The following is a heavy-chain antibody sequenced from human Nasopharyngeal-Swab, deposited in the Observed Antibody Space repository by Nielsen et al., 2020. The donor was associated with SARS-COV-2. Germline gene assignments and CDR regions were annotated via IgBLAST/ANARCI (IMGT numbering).Heavy chain of an antibody. Sequence: GESLKISCAASGFIFSDYYMSWLRQAPGKGPEWVSYISSSGSIINYADSVKGRFTISRDNAKNSLYLQMNSLRAEDTAVYYCASERRRDGYNVGTCDFWGQGTLVTVSS. J-gene: IGHJ4*02. CDR3: ASERRRDGYNVGTCDF. CDR2: ISSSGSII. D-gene: IGHD5-24*01. V-gene: IGHV3-11*04. CDR1: GFIFSDYY.